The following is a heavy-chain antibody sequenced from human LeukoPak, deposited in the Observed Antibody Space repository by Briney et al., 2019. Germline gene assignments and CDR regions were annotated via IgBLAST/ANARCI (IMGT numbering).Heavy chain of an antibody. D-gene: IGHD2-8*01. CDR2: INPSGGST. V-gene: IGHV1-46*01. CDR3: ATDAVIVLMVYAANHYFDY. CDR1: GYTFTSYY. J-gene: IGHJ4*02. Sequence: ASVKVSCKASGYTFTSYYMHWVRQAPGQGLEWMGIINPSGGSTSYAQKFQGRVTMTRDTSTSTVYMELSRLRSDDTAVYYCATDAVIVLMVYAANHYFDYWGQGTLVTVSS.